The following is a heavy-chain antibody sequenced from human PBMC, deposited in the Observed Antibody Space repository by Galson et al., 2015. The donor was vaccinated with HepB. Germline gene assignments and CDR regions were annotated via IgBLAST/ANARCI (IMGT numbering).Heavy chain of an antibody. J-gene: IGHJ2*01. D-gene: IGHD2-21*01. Sequence: SVKVSCKASGGTFSSYTISWVRQAPGQGLEWMGRIIPILGIANYAQKIQGRVTITADKSTSTAYMELSSLRSEDTAVYYCARDSPTVIGYWYFDLWGRGTLVTVSS. CDR2: IIPILGIA. CDR1: GGTFSSYT. CDR3: ARDSPTVIGYWYFDL. V-gene: IGHV1-69*04.